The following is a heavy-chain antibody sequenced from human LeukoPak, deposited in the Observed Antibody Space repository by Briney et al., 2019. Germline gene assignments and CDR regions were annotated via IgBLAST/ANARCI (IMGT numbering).Heavy chain of an antibody. CDR2: ISNEGSNK. Sequence: PGRSLRLSCAASGFTFSSYGMHWVRQAPGKGLEWVAVISNEGSNKYYADSVKGRFTISRDNSKNTLYLQMNSLRAEDTAVYYCAKGGSMIVVVIADYWGQGTLVTVSS. J-gene: IGHJ4*02. D-gene: IGHD3-22*01. CDR3: AKGGSMIVVVIADY. CDR1: GFTFSSYG. V-gene: IGHV3-30*18.